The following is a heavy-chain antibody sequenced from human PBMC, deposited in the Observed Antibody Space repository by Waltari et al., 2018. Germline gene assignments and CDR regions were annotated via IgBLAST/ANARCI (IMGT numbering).Heavy chain of an antibody. V-gene: IGHV5-51*03. CDR3: ARRLGLGGIGWYFDL. J-gene: IGHJ2*01. D-gene: IGHD3-10*01. CDR2: IYPGDSDT. CDR1: GYSFTSYW. Sequence: EVQLVQSGAEVNKPGESLTSSCKGSGYSFTSYWIGWVRTNPGKGLEWMGIIYPGDSDTRYSPSFQGQVTISADKSISTAYLQWSSLKASDTAMYYCARRLGLGGIGWYFDLWGRGTLVTVSS.